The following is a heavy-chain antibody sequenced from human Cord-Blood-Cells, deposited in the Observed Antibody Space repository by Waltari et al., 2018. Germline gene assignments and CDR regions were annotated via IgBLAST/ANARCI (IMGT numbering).Heavy chain of an antibody. CDR1: GFTFSSYA. CDR2: ISYDGSNK. D-gene: IGHD7-27*01. V-gene: IGHV3-30-3*01. Sequence: QVQLVESGGGVVQPGRSLRLSCAASGFTFSSYAMHWVRQAPGKGLEWVAVISYDGSNKYYADSVKGRFTISRDNSKNTLYLQMNSLRAEDMAVYYCARGNWDDAFDIWGQGTMVTVSS. CDR3: ARGNWDDAFDI. J-gene: IGHJ3*02.